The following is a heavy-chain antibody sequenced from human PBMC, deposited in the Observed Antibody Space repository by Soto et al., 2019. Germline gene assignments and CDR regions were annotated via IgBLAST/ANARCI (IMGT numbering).Heavy chain of an antibody. CDR3: ARHVVAAAYYYYYGMDV. CDR2: IYYSGST. J-gene: IGHJ6*02. Sequence: SETLSLTFTVSGGSISHSSYYWGLVPPPPGEGLEWIGSIYYSGSTYYNPSLKSRVTISVDTSKNQFSLKLSSVTAADTAVYYCARHVVAAAYYYYYGMDVWGQGTTVTVSS. D-gene: IGHD6-13*01. CDR1: GGSISHSSYY. V-gene: IGHV4-39*01.